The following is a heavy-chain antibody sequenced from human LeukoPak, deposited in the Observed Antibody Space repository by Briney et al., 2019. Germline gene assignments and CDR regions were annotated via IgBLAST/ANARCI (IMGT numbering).Heavy chain of an antibody. CDR3: AREIPCSSSSCLDY. J-gene: IGHJ4*02. CDR2: INPNSGGT. CDR1: GYTFTSYY. D-gene: IGHD2-2*01. V-gene: IGHV1-2*02. Sequence: GASVTVSCKASGYTFTSYYMHWVRQAPGQGLEWMGWINPNSGGTNFAQKFQGRVTMTRDTSITTAYMELSRLRSDDTAVYYCAREIPCSSSSCLDYWGQGTLVTVSS.